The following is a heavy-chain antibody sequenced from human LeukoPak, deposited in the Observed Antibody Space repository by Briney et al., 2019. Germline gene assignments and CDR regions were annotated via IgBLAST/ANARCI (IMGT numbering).Heavy chain of an antibody. J-gene: IGHJ4*02. V-gene: IGHV1-18*01. CDR2: ISAYNSNT. Sequence: ASVKVSCKASGYTFTSYGISWVRQAPGQGLEWMGWISAYNSNTNYAQKLQGRVTMTTDTSTSTAYMELRSLRSDDTAVYYCAREHYDILTGYYGYWGQGTLVTVSS. CDR1: GYTFTSYG. CDR3: AREHYDILTGYYGY. D-gene: IGHD3-9*01.